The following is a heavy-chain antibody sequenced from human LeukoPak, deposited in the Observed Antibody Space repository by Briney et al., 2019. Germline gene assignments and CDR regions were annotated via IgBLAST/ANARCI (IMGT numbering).Heavy chain of an antibody. D-gene: IGHD3-22*01. CDR1: GYSISGGYY. J-gene: IGHJ4*02. CDR3: ARTRFKTGYSYDSSGYFLDY. Sequence: SETLSLTCAVSGYSISGGYYWGWVRQPPGKGLEWVGSIDHGGSTYYNPSLKSRVTISVDASENQFSLSLSSVTAADTAVYYCARTRFKTGYSYDSSGYFLDYWGQGTLVTVSS. CDR2: IDHGGST. V-gene: IGHV4-38-2*01.